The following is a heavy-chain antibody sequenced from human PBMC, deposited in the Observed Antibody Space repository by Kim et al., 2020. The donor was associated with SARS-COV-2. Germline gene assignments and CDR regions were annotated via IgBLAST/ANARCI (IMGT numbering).Heavy chain of an antibody. V-gene: IGHV4-4*02. CDR3: AMYYYGSGSPPGYYGMDV. Sequence: KSRVTISVDKSKNQFSLKLSSVTAADTAVYYCAMYYYGSGSPPGYYGMDVWGQGTTVTVSS. J-gene: IGHJ6*02. D-gene: IGHD3-10*01.